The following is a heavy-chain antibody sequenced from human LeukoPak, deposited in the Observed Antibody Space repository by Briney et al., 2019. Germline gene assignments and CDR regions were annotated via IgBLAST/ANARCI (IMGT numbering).Heavy chain of an antibody. V-gene: IGHV1-8*01. CDR2: MNPNSGNT. J-gene: IGHJ4*02. Sequence: ASVKVSCKASGYTFTRYDINWVRQATGQGREWMGWMNPNSGNTGYAQKFQGRVTLTRNTSISTAYMDLSSLRSEDTAVYYCARGGIPAAVDFAYWGQGTLVTVSS. D-gene: IGHD6-13*01. CDR1: GYTFTRYD. CDR3: ARGGIPAAVDFAY.